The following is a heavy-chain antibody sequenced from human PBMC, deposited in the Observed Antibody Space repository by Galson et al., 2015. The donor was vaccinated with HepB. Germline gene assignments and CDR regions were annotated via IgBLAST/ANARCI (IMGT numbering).Heavy chain of an antibody. D-gene: IGHD3-10*02. Sequence: SLRLSCATSGFTFSNSAMHWVRQAPGKGLEWVAVISYDGSNKYYADSVKGRFTISRDNSKNTLYLQMNSLRAEDTAVYYCASDMFQGYYFDFWGQGTLVTVSS. CDR1: GFTFSNSA. J-gene: IGHJ4*02. V-gene: IGHV3-30*04. CDR2: ISYDGSNK. CDR3: ASDMFQGYYFDF.